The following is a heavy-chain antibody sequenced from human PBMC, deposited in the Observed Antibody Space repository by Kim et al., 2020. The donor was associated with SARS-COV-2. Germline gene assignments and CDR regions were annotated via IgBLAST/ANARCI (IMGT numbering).Heavy chain of an antibody. CDR1: GGSISSYY. CDR3: ARAKNYYDSSGYPGEFDP. V-gene: IGHV4-59*13. D-gene: IGHD3-22*01. J-gene: IGHJ5*02. CDR2: IYYSGST. Sequence: SETLSLTCTVSGGSISSYYWSWIRQPPGKGLEWIGYIYYSGSTNYNPSLKSRVTISVDTSKNQFSLKLSSVTAADTAVYYCARAKNYYDSSGYPGEFDPWGQGTLVTVSS.